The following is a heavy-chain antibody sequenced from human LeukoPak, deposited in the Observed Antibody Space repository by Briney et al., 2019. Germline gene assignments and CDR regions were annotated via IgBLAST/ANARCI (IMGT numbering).Heavy chain of an antibody. D-gene: IGHD2-2*01. J-gene: IGHJ4*02. CDR2: ITAIFRTA. Sequence: SVKVSCKASGGTFSSYAISWVRQAPGQGLEWMGGITAIFRTANYAQKFQGRVTVTADEFMSTVYMELSRLRSDDTAVYYCAREYCSSTSCFFDYWGQGTLVTVSS. CDR3: AREYCSSTSCFFDY. CDR1: GGTFSSYA. V-gene: IGHV1-69*13.